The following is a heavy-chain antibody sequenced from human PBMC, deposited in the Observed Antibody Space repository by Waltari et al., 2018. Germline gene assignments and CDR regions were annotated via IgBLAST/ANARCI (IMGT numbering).Heavy chain of an antibody. Sequence: QVQLQESGPGLVKPSETLSLTCIVSGGAISTSYWTWIRQPPGKGLEWIGSMFYTGNTIYNPSLKSRVTILVDTSKNQFSLKVNSVTAADTAVYYCAGAPYDFWGGFYKGGYGVDVWGHGTTVTVSS. CDR3: AGAPYDFWGGFYKGGYGVDV. D-gene: IGHD3-3*01. J-gene: IGHJ6*02. CDR2: MFYTGNT. CDR1: GGAISTSY. V-gene: IGHV4-59*01.